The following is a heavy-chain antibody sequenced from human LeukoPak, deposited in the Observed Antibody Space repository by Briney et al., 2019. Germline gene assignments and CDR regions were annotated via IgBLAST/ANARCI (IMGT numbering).Heavy chain of an antibody. CDR3: ARPMAAADY. J-gene: IGHJ4*02. CDR1: GFTFSTYG. Sequence: GGSLRLSCGASGFTFSTYGMQWVRQAPGKGLEWVAVMWYDGSKKYYADSVKGRFTVSRDNSKNTLYLEMNSLRAEDTAVYYCARPMAAADYWGQGTLVTVSS. V-gene: IGHV3-33*01. CDR2: MWYDGSKK. D-gene: IGHD6-13*01.